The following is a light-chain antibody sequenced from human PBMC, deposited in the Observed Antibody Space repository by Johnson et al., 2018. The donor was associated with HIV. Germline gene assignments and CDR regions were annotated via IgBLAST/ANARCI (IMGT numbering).Light chain of an antibody. CDR3: GTWDTSLSPGGV. V-gene: IGLV1-51*01. CDR1: SSNIGNNY. CDR2: DND. J-gene: IGLJ1*01. Sequence: HSVLTQPPSVSAAPGQMVTISCSGSSSNIGNNYVSWYQQLPGTAPKLLIYDNDKRPSGIPDRFSGSKSGTSATLGITGLQTGDEADYYCGTWDTSLSPGGVFGTGTKVSVL.